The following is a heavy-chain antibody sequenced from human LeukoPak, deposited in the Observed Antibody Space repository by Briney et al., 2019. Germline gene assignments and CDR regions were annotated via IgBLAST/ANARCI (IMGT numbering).Heavy chain of an antibody. D-gene: IGHD2-2*02. CDR1: GFTFSSYA. J-gene: IGHJ4*02. Sequence: GSLRLSCVASGFTFSSYAMSWVRQAPGKGLEWVSGISGSGSSTSHADSVKGRFTISRDNSKNTLYLQMNSLRAEDTAVYYCARDCSSTSCYSWIDYWGQGTLVTVSS. V-gene: IGHV3-23*01. CDR2: ISGSGSST. CDR3: ARDCSSTSCYSWIDY.